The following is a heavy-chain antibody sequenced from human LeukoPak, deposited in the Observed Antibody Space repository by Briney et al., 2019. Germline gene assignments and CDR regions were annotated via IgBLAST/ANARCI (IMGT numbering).Heavy chain of an antibody. V-gene: IGHV1-3*01. J-gene: IGHJ4*02. D-gene: IGHD3-22*01. CDR2: INGGNGNT. CDR3: ARAWIYYDGSGYYDY. Sequence: VASVKVSCKPSGYTFTSNAMHWVRQAPGQRLEWMGWINGGNGNTKYSQNFQGRVTFTRDTSASTAYMELNSLRSEDTSVYYCARAWIYYDGSGYYDYWGQGTLVTVSS. CDR1: GYTFTSNA.